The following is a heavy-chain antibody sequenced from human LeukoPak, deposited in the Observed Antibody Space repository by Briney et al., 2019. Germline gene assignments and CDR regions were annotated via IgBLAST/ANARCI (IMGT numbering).Heavy chain of an antibody. Sequence: ASVKVSCKVSGYTLTELSMHWVRQAPGKGLEWMGGFDPEDGETIYAQKFQGRVTMTEGTFTDTAYMELSSLRSEDTAVYYCATDLRDGYKFDYWGQGTLVTVSS. D-gene: IGHD5-24*01. CDR1: GYTLTELS. J-gene: IGHJ4*02. CDR2: FDPEDGET. V-gene: IGHV1-24*01. CDR3: ATDLRDGYKFDY.